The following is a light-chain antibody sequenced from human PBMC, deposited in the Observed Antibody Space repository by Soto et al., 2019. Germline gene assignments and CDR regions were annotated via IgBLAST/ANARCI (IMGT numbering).Light chain of an antibody. CDR2: GAS. Sequence: EIGLTQYPGTLSLSPGERATLSCRASPSVSSSSLAWYQPKPGQAPRLLIYGASSRATAIPDRFSGSGSGTDLTLTISRLEPEDFAFYYCQQYCSSPFTVGQGPKLEI. V-gene: IGKV3-20*01. J-gene: IGKJ2*01. CDR3: QQYCSSPFT. CDR1: PSVSSSS.